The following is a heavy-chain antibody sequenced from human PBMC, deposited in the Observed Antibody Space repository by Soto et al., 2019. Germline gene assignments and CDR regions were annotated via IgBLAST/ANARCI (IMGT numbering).Heavy chain of an antibody. D-gene: IGHD3-3*01. J-gene: IGHJ4*02. Sequence: SLRLSCAASGFTFSSYAMSWVRQAPGKGLEWVSAISGSGGSTYYADSVKGRFTISRDNSKNTLYLQMNSLRAEDTAVYYCAKSWDDFWSGSNFGIDYWGQGTLVTVSS. V-gene: IGHV3-23*01. CDR2: ISGSGGST. CDR1: GFTFSSYA. CDR3: AKSWDDFWSGSNFGIDY.